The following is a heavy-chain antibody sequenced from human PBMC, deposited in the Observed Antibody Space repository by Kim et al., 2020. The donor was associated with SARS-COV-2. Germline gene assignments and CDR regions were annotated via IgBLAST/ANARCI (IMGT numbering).Heavy chain of an antibody. CDR3: ARTGSGSYLT. J-gene: IGHJ4*02. Sequence: SINYTPSLKSRVTVSVDTSKNQFSLNLSSVTAADTAVYYCARTGSGSYLTWGQGTLVTVSS. CDR2: SI. D-gene: IGHD3-10*01. V-gene: IGHV4-34*01.